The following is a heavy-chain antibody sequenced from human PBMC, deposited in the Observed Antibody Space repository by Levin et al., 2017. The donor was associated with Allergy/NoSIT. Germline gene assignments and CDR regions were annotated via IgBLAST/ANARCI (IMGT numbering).Heavy chain of an antibody. J-gene: IGHJ3*02. Sequence: PVASVKVSCKASGYTFTSYAMNWVRQAPGQGLEWMGWINTNTGNPTYAQGFTGRFVFSLDTSVSTAYLQISSLKAEDTAVYYCASGLSGSYPDAFDIWGQGTMVTVSS. CDR2: INTNTGNP. CDR1: GYTFTSYA. V-gene: IGHV7-4-1*02. D-gene: IGHD1-26*01. CDR3: ASGLSGSYPDAFDI.